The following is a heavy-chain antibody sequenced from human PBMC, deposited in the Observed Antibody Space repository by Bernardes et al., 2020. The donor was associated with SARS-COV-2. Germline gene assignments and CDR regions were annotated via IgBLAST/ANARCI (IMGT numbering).Heavy chain of an antibody. D-gene: IGHD2-2*01. CDR1: GGSISSYY. CDR3: ARLGETDIVVVPAGFEI. J-gene: IGHJ4*02. CDR2: IYYSGST. Sequence: SETLSLTCTVSGGSISSYYWSWIRQPPGKGLEWIGYIYYSGSTNYNPSLKSRVTISVDTSKNQFSLKLSSVTAADTAVYYCARLGETDIVVVPAGFEIWGQRTLVTVSS. V-gene: IGHV4-59*08.